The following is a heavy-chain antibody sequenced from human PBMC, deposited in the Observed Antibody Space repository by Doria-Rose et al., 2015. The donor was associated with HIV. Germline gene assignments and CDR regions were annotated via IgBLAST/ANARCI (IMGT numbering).Heavy chain of an antibody. CDR2: IFSDDER. J-gene: IGHJ4*02. V-gene: IGHV2-26*01. CDR3: ARIKSSRWYHKYYFDF. Sequence: QESGPVLVKPTETLTLTCTVSGVSLSSPGMGVSWIRQPPGKALEWLANIFSDDERSYTTSLTSRLTICRGTSKSQVVLTMTDMDPVDTATYYCARIKSSRWYHKYYFDFWGRGTLVIVSA. CDR1: GVSLSSPGMG. D-gene: IGHD6-13*01.